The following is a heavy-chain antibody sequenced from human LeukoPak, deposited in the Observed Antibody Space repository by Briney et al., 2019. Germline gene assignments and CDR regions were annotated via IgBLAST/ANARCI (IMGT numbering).Heavy chain of an antibody. V-gene: IGHV1-8*02. CDR2: MNPNSGNT. CDR1: GYTFGDYY. J-gene: IGHJ6*02. Sequence: GASVKDSCKASGYTFGDYYMHWVRQAPGQGLEWMGWMNPNSGNTGYAQKFQGRVTMTGNTSISTAYMELSSLRSEDTAVYYCARVGGGYHDWRYYYYGMDVWGQGTTVTVSS. D-gene: IGHD3-16*01. CDR3: ARVGGGYHDWRYYYYGMDV.